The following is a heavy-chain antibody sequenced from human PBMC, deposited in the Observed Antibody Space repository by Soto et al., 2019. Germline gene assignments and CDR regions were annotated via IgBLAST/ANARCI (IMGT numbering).Heavy chain of an antibody. CDR2: IWYDGSNK. D-gene: IGHD6-19*01. CDR3: ARDRMGAVAGLPDY. Sequence: QVQLVESGGGVVQPGRSLRLSCAESGFTFSSYGMHWVRQAPGKGLEWVAVIWYDGSNKYYADSVKGRFTISRDNSKNTLYLQLNSLRAEDTAVYYCARDRMGAVAGLPDYWGQGTLVTVSS. J-gene: IGHJ4*02. CDR1: GFTFSSYG. V-gene: IGHV3-33*01.